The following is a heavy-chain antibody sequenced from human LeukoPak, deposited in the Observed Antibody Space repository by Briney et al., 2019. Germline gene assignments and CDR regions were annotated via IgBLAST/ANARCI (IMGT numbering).Heavy chain of an antibody. D-gene: IGHD3-22*01. CDR1: GGTFSSYA. J-gene: IGHJ4*02. V-gene: IGHV1-69*04. CDR2: IIPILGIA. Sequence: ASVKVSCKASGGTFSSYAISWVRQAPGQGLEWMGRIIPILGIANYAQKFQGRATITADKSTSTACMELSSLRSEDTAVYYCATIRYYYDSSGYHPGDYWGQGTLVTVSS. CDR3: ATIRYYYDSSGYHPGDY.